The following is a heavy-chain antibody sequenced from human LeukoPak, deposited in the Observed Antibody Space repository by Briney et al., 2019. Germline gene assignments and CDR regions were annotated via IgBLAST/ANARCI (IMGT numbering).Heavy chain of an antibody. Sequence: PGASVKVSCKASGYTFNHHGISWVRQAPGQGLEWMGWFSCFNGDTHYAQKFQGRVTMTRDTSTTTAYMELRSLRSDDTALYYCARDPTNTSGRYAYHDYWGQGTLVTVSS. CDR2: FSCFNGDT. V-gene: IGHV1-18*04. CDR1: GYTFNHHG. J-gene: IGHJ4*02. D-gene: IGHD6-19*01. CDR3: ARDPTNTSGRYAYHDY.